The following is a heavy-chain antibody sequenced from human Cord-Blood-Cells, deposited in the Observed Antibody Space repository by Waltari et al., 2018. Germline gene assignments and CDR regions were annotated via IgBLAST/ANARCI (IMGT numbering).Heavy chain of an antibody. J-gene: IGHJ5*02. D-gene: IGHD3-10*01. CDR3: ARHGGYGSGSYGVGFDP. CDR2: LNHSGST. CDR1: GGSLSGYH. Sequence: VQLQQWGAGRFKPSETLSPTCAVYGGSLSGYHRSWLCQPPGKGRCWIGELNHSGSTHYNPSLKSRVTISVDTSKNQFSLKLSSVTAADTAVYYCARHGGYGSGSYGVGFDPWGQGTLVTVSS. V-gene: IGHV4-34*01.